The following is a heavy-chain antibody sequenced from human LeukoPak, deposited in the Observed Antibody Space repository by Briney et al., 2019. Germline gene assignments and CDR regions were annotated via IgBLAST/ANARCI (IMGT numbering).Heavy chain of an antibody. J-gene: IGHJ4*02. CDR3: ARSLIAVAVFDS. CDR1: GFTFSSYE. D-gene: IGHD6-19*01. V-gene: IGHV3-21*05. CDR2: ISISSTYT. Sequence: PGGSLRLSCAASGFTFSSYEMNWVRQAPGKGLEWVSYISISSTYTNYADSVKGRFTISRDNAKNSLYLQMNGLRAEDTAVYYCARSLIAVAVFDSWGQGTLVTVSS.